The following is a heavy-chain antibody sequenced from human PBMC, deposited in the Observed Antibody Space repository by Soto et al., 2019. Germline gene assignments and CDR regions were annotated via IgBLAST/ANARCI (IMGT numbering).Heavy chain of an antibody. Sequence: SETLSLTCAVSGYSISSGHSWGWIRQPPGKGLEWIGSIFHTGSTYYNPSLKSRVTLSVDTSKNQFSLKLSSVTAADTAVYFCATLPRLDGMDVWGQGATVTVSS. D-gene: IGHD6-25*01. V-gene: IGHV4-38-2*01. CDR3: ATLPRLDGMDV. CDR1: GYSISSGHS. J-gene: IGHJ6*02. CDR2: IFHTGST.